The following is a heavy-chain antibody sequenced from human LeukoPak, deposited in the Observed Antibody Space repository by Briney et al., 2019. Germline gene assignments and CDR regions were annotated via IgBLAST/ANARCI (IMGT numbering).Heavy chain of an antibody. Sequence: SETLSLTCTVSGYSISSGYYWGWIRQPPGKGLEWIGSIYHSGSTYYNPSLKSRVTISVDTSKNQFSLKLSSVTAADTAVYYCARLPLDAFDIWRQGTMVTVSS. CDR2: IYHSGST. V-gene: IGHV4-38-2*02. CDR1: GYSISSGYY. CDR3: ARLPLDAFDI. J-gene: IGHJ3*02.